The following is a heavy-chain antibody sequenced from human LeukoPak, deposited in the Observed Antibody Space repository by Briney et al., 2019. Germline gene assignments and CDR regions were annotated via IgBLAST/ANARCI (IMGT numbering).Heavy chain of an antibody. CDR2: ISGSGGST. D-gene: IGHD2-2*01. V-gene: IGHV3-23*01. Sequence: GGSLRLSCAASGFTFSSYAMSWVRQAPGKGLEWVSAISGSGGSTYYADSVKGRFTVPRDNSKNTLYLQMNSLRAEDTAVYYCAKIRLRLVLVVPAAMAYMDVWGKGTTVTVSS. CDR3: AKIRLRLVLVVPAAMAYMDV. J-gene: IGHJ6*03. CDR1: GFTFSSYA.